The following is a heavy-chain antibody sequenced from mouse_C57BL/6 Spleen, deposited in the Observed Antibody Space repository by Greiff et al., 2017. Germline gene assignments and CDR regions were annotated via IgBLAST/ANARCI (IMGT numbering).Heavy chain of an antibody. CDR1: GFNIKDYY. J-gene: IGHJ4*01. D-gene: IGHD2-12*01. CDR2: IDPEDGDT. Sequence: VQLQQSGAELVRPGASVKLSCTASGFNIKDYYMHWVKQRPEQGLEWIGRIDPEDGDTEYAPKFQGKATMTADTSSNTAYLQLSSLTSEDTAVYYCTLTTEGYYYAMDYWGQGTSVTVSS. CDR3: TLTTEGYYYAMDY. V-gene: IGHV14-1*01.